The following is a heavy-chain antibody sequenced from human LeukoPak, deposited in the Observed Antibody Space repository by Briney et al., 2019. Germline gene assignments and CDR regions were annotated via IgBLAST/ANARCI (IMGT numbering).Heavy chain of an antibody. J-gene: IGHJ3*02. Sequence: HPGGSLRLSCAASGFTFSSYAMSWVRQAPGKGLEWVSAISGSGGSTYYADSVKGRFTISRDNSKNTLYLQMNSLRAEDTAVYYCARALDENGGNSDAFDIWGQGTMVTVSS. CDR3: ARALDENGGNSDAFDI. V-gene: IGHV3-23*01. CDR2: ISGSGGST. D-gene: IGHD4-23*01. CDR1: GFTFSSYA.